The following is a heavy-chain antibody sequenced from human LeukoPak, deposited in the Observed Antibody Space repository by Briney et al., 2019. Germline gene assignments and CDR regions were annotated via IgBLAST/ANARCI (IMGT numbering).Heavy chain of an antibody. CDR2: IYHSGST. V-gene: IGHV4-30-2*01. D-gene: IGHD6-19*01. J-gene: IGHJ4*02. CDR1: GGSISSGGYS. Sequence: QPSQTLSLTCAVSGGSISSGGYSWSWIRQPPGKGLEWIGYIYHSGSTNYNPSLKSRVTISVDKSKNQFSLKLSSVTAADTAVYYCARDGDSSGWYYFDYWGQGTLVTVSS. CDR3: ARDGDSSGWYYFDY.